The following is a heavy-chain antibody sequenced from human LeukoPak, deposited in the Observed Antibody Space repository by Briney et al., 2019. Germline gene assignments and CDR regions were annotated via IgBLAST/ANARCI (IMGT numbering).Heavy chain of an antibody. V-gene: IGHV1-18*01. D-gene: IGHD3-3*01. CDR2: ISAYNGNT. Sequence: GASVKVSCKASGYTFTSYGISWVRQAPGQGLEWMGWISAYNGNTNYAQKLQGRVTMTTDTSTSTAYMELRSLRSDDTVVYYCARGVDFWSGSPFYFDYWGQGTLVTVSS. CDR1: GYTFTSYG. CDR3: ARGVDFWSGSPFYFDY. J-gene: IGHJ4*02.